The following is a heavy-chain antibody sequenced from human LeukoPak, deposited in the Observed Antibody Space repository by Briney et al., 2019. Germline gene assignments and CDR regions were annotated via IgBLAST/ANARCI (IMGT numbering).Heavy chain of an antibody. CDR1: GFSFSDAW. CDR3: TTDGMTVYAAFDV. D-gene: IGHD1-14*01. Sequence: KPGGSLRLSCAASGFSFSDAWMNWVRQAPGKGLEWVGHIRSKADGGTPDYIAPVKGRFTISRDDSKNTLHLQMNSLKTEDTALYYCTTDGMTVYAAFDVWGQGTMVTVSS. CDR2: IRSKADGGTP. V-gene: IGHV3-15*07. J-gene: IGHJ3*01.